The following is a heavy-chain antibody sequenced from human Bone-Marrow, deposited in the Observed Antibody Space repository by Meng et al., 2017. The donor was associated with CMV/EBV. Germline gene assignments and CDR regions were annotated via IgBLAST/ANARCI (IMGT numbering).Heavy chain of an antibody. CDR3: AREWGDDSYYYGMDV. CDR2: IRYDGSNK. D-gene: IGHD1-26*01. J-gene: IGHJ6*02. V-gene: IGHV3-30*02. CDR1: GFTFSSYG. Sequence: GGSLRLSCAASGFTFSSYGMHWVRQAPGKGLEWVAFIRYDGSNKYYADSVKGRFTISRDNSKNTLYLQMNSLRVEDTAVYYCAREWGDDSYYYGMDVWGQGTTVTVSS.